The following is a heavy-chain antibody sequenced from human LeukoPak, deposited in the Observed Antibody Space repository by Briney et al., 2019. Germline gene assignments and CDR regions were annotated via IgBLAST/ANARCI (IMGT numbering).Heavy chain of an antibody. V-gene: IGHV1-69*05. CDR1: GYTFIGYY. J-gene: IGHJ4*02. CDR2: IIPIFGTA. D-gene: IGHD5-24*01. Sequence: SVKVSCKASGYTFIGYYMHWVRQAPGQGLEWMGGIIPIFGTANYAQKFQGRVTITTDESTSTAYMELSSLRSEDTAVYYCAREGDGYSFFDYWGQGTLVTVSS. CDR3: AREGDGYSFFDY.